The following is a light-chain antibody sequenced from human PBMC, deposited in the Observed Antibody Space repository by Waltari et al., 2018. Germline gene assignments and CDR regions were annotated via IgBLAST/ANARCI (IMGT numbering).Light chain of an antibody. CDR1: QSVSSY. Sequence: EIVLTQSPATLSLSPGERATLSCRASQSVSSYLAWYQQKPGQAPRLLLYDASNRATGIPARFSGNGSGTDFTLTISSLEPEDFAVYYCQQRSNWPPVTFGQGTKVEIK. CDR3: QQRSNWPPVT. J-gene: IGKJ1*01. V-gene: IGKV3-11*01. CDR2: DAS.